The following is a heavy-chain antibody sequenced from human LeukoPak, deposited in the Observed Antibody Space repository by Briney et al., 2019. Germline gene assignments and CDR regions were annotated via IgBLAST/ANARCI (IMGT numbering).Heavy chain of an antibody. CDR1: GYTFTGYY. D-gene: IGHD6-13*01. CDR2: INANSGGT. V-gene: IGHV1-2*02. J-gene: IGHJ4*02. Sequence: ASVKVSCKASGYTFTGYYMHWVRQAPGQGLEWMGWINANSGGTNYAQKFQGRVTITRDTSISTAYMELSRLRSDDTAVYYCARGLFAAAALVADYWGQGTLVTVSS. CDR3: ARGLFAAAALVADY.